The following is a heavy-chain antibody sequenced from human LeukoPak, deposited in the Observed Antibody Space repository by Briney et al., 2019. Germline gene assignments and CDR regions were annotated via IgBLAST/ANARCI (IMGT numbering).Heavy chain of an antibody. V-gene: IGHV3-30*18. D-gene: IGHD6-19*01. CDR3: AKVLSIAVAFDY. CDR2: ISYDRSNK. J-gene: IGHJ4*02. CDR1: GFTFGNYA. Sequence: PGRSLRLSCAASGFTFGNYAMHWVRQAPGKGLEWVAVISYDRSNKYYADSVKGRFTISRDNSKNTLYLQMNSLRAEDTAVYFCAKVLSIAVAFDYWGQGTLVTVSS.